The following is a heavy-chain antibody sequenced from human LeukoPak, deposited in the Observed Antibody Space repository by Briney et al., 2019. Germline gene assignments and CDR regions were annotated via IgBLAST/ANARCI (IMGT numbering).Heavy chain of an antibody. V-gene: IGHV3-53*01. Sequence: GGSLRLSCAASGFTVSSNYMNWVRQAPGKGLEWVSVIYGGGNIYYADSVKGRFTISRDNSKNNPYLQMNSLRAEDTAVCYCARGAGYNYPYYFDYWGQGTLVTVSS. D-gene: IGHD5-24*01. CDR3: ARGAGYNYPYYFDY. CDR1: GFTVSSNY. CDR2: IYGGGNI. J-gene: IGHJ4*02.